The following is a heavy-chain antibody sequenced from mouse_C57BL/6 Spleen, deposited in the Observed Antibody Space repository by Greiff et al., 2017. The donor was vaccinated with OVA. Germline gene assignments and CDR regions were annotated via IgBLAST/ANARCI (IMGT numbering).Heavy chain of an antibody. D-gene: IGHD1-1*01. Sequence: QVQLKQSGPGLVAPSQSLSITCTVSGFSLTSYGVHWVRQPPGKGLEWLVVIWSDGSTTYNSAIKSRLSISKDNSKSQGFLKMNSLQTDDTAMYYGARQGYYYGRGYAMDYWGQGTSVTVSS. CDR1: GFSLTSYG. CDR3: ARQGYYYGRGYAMDY. CDR2: IWSDGST. V-gene: IGHV2-6-1*01. J-gene: IGHJ4*01.